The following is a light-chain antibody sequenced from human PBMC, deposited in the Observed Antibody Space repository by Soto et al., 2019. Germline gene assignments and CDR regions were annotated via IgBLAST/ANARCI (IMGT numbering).Light chain of an antibody. J-gene: IGKJ4*01. CDR2: GAT. Sequence: EIVLTQSPGTLSLSPGDRATRSCRASQSVSFSYLAWYQQKAGQAPRLLIYGATSRATGIPDRFSGSESGTDYTLTISRLEPEDFAVYYCQQYGSSPLTFGGGTKVEIK. CDR3: QQYGSSPLT. V-gene: IGKV3-20*01. CDR1: QSVSFSY.